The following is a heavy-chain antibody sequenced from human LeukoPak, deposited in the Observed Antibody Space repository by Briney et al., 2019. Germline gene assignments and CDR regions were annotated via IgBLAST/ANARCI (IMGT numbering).Heavy chain of an antibody. CDR2: INSDGSTT. J-gene: IGHJ6*02. Sequence: GGSLRLSCAASGXTFSSYWMYWVRQAPGKGLVWVSRINSDGSTTSYADSVKGRFTISRDNAKNTLYLQMNSLRAEDTAVYYCARVGTTSNFYYYYGMDVWGQGTTVTVSS. D-gene: IGHD2/OR15-2a*01. CDR1: GXTFSSYW. V-gene: IGHV3-74*01. CDR3: ARVGTTSNFYYYYGMDV.